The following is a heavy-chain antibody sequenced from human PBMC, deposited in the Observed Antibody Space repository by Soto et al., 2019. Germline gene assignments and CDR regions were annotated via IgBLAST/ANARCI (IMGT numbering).Heavy chain of an antibody. Sequence: QVQLQESGPGLVKPSETLSLTCTVSGGSISSYYWTWIRQPPGKGLEWIGFIYNSGSTHYNPSLRSRVTLPVDTSKNQFSLKLRSVTAADTAVYYCASMGYHYGSGSYPLDYWGQGTLVTVSS. CDR1: GGSISSYY. CDR2: IYNSGST. CDR3: ASMGYHYGSGSYPLDY. V-gene: IGHV4-59*08. D-gene: IGHD3-10*01. J-gene: IGHJ4*02.